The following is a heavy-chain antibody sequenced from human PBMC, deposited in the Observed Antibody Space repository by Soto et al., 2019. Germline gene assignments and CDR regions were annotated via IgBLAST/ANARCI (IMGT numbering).Heavy chain of an antibody. J-gene: IGHJ6*02. V-gene: IGHV3-48*02. D-gene: IGHD1-26*01. CDR3: ARRQNSGSSKYYYGMDV. Sequence: GGSLRLSCAASGFTFSSYSMNWVRQAPGKGLEWVSYISSSSSTIYYADSVKGRFTISRDNAKNSLYLQMNSLRDEDTAVYYCARRQNSGSSKYYYGMDVWGQGTTVTVSS. CDR2: ISSSSSTI. CDR1: GFTFSSYS.